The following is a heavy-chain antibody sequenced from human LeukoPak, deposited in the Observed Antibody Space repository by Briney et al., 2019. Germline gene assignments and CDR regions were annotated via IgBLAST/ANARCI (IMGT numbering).Heavy chain of an antibody. V-gene: IGHV3-53*01. Sequence: GGSLRLSCVATGFIVSSNYMSWVRQAPGKGLEWVSVIYTGGNTYYADSVKGRFTISRDNSKNTVYLQMNSLRAEDTAVYYCAASDNWGQGTLVTVSS. CDR3: AASDN. CDR2: IYTGGNT. J-gene: IGHJ4*02. CDR1: GFIVSSNY.